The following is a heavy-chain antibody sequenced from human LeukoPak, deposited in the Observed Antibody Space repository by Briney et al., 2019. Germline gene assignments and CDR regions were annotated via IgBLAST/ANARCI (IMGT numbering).Heavy chain of an antibody. D-gene: IGHD3-22*01. J-gene: IGHJ4*02. CDR3: ARRINYYDSSGYYYVRYFDS. CDR2: INTDGSSL. Sequence: GGSLRLSCAASGFTFSSYWMYWVRQAPGKGPVWVARINTDGSSLNYADSVKGRFTISRDNAKNTLYLQMNSLGAEDTAVYYCARRINYYDSSGYYYVRYFDSWGQGTLVTVSS. V-gene: IGHV3-74*01. CDR1: GFTFSSYW.